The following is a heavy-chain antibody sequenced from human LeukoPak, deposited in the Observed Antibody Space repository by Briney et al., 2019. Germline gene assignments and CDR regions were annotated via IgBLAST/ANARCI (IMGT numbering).Heavy chain of an antibody. J-gene: IGHJ5*02. V-gene: IGHV3-74*01. CDR1: GFTFSSSW. Sequence: GGSLRLSCAASGFTFSSSWMHWVRQVPGKGLVWVSLINPDGSTTAYADSVKARFTISRDNAKNTLYLQMNSLRAEDTALYHCASILAVVTPTWGQGTLVTVSS. CDR3: ASILAVVTPT. D-gene: IGHD2-21*02. CDR2: INPDGSTT.